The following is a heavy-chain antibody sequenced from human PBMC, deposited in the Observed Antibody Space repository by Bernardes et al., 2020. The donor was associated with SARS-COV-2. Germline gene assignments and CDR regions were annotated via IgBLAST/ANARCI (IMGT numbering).Heavy chain of an antibody. J-gene: IGHJ5*02. CDR1: GGTFSSYA. CDR2: IIPIFGTA. D-gene: IGHD6-19*01. Sequence: SVKVSCKASGGTFSSYAISWVRQAPGQGLEWMGRIIPIFGTANYAQKFQGRVTITADESTSTAYMELSSLRSEDTAVYYCAREKSPVYSSGWYAFWFDPWGQGTLVTVSS. CDR3: AREKSPVYSSGWYAFWFDP. V-gene: IGHV1-69*13.